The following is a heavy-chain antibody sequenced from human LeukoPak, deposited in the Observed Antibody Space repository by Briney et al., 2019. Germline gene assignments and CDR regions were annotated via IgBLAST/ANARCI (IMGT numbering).Heavy chain of an antibody. Sequence: GGSLRLSCAASGFTFDDYAMHWVRQAPGKGLEWVSGISWNSGSIGYADSVKGRFTISRDNAKNSLYLQMNSLRAEDTAVYYCAKGVWMATRTSADYWGQGTLVTVSS. J-gene: IGHJ4*02. D-gene: IGHD5-24*01. CDR3: AKGVWMATRTSADY. CDR2: ISWNSGSI. CDR1: GFTFDDYA. V-gene: IGHV3-9*01.